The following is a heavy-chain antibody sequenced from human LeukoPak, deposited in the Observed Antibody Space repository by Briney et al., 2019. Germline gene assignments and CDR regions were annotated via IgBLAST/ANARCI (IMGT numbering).Heavy chain of an antibody. CDR3: VKLEGYCTYGVSCGGYWYFDF. Sequence: PGGSLRLSCGASGFMFSNYAMSWVRQAPGKGLEWVSITTYSSSHTNYADSVKGRFTISRDNSKNTLYLQMNSLRPEDTAVYYCVKLEGYCTYGVSCGGYWYFDFWGRGTLVTVS. CDR1: GFMFSNYA. D-gene: IGHD2-8*01. J-gene: IGHJ2*01. V-gene: IGHV3-23*01. CDR2: TTYSSSHT.